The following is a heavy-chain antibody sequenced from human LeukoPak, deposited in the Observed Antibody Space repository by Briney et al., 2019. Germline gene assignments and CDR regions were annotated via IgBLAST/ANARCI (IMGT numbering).Heavy chain of an antibody. Sequence: GESLKISCQGSGYIFTNYWIAWVRQMPGKGLEWMGSIHPDNSRTAYSPSFQGQVTLSADKSITTAYPQWSSLKTSDTALYYCARQPTGFPNWFDPWGQGTLVIVSS. CDR2: IHPDNSRT. CDR1: GYIFTNYW. CDR3: ARQPTGFPNWFDP. V-gene: IGHV5-51*01. D-gene: IGHD1-14*01. J-gene: IGHJ5*02.